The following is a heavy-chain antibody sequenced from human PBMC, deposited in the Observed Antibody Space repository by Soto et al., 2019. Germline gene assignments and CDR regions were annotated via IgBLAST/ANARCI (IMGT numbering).Heavy chain of an antibody. J-gene: IGHJ3*02. CDR2: IYYSGST. CDR1: GGSISSYY. CDR3: ARAPVVAAFDI. V-gene: IGHV4-59*01. D-gene: IGHD2-15*01. Sequence: SETLSLTCTVSGGSISSYYWSWIRQPPGKGLEWIGYIYYSGSTNYNPSLKSRVTISVDTSKNQFSLKLSSVTAAATAVYYCARAPVVAAFDIWGQGTMVTVSS.